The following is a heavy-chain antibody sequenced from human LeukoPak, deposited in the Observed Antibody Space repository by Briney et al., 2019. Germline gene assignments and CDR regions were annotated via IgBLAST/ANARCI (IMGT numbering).Heavy chain of an antibody. J-gene: IGHJ3*02. V-gene: IGHV4-59*01. CDR3: ARDRQGAFDI. CDR2: IYYSGST. Sequence: SETLSLTCTVSGGSISSYYWSWLRQPPGKGLEWIGYIYYSGSTNYNPSLKSRVTISVDTSKNQFSLKLSSVTAADTAVYYCARDRQGAFDIWGRGTMVTVSS. CDR1: GGSISSYY.